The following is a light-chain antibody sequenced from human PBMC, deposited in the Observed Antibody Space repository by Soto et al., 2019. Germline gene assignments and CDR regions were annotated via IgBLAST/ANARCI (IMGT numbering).Light chain of an antibody. CDR2: GNN. J-gene: IGLJ1*01. CDR1: SSNIGADND. CDR3: QSYDSSLTTYV. V-gene: IGLV1-40*01. Sequence: QLVLTQPPSVSGAPGQGVTISCSGSSSNIGADNDVHWYQQIPGTAPKLLIYGNNNRPSGVPDRFSGSKSGTSASVAITGLQAEDEADYYCQSYDSSLTTYVFGTGTKLTVL.